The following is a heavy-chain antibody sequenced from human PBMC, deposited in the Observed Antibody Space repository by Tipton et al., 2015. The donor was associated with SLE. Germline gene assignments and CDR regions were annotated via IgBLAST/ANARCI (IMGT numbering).Heavy chain of an antibody. Sequence: GLVKPSETLSLTCTVSGGSISSSSYYWGWIRQPPGKGLEWIGEINHSGSTNYNPSLKSRVTISVDTSKNQFSLKLSSVTAADTAVYYCARDGLGAFDIRGQGTMVTVSS. V-gene: IGHV4-39*07. D-gene: IGHD3/OR15-3a*01. CDR2: INHSGST. CDR3: ARDGLGAFDI. J-gene: IGHJ3*02. CDR1: GGSISSSSYY.